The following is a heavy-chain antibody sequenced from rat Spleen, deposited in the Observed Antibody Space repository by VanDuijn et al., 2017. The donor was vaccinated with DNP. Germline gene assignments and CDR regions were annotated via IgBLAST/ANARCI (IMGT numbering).Heavy chain of an antibody. J-gene: IGHJ2*01. CDR2: INYSGST. D-gene: IGHD1-5*01. Sequence: EVQLQESGPGLMKPSQSLSLTCSVTGFSITSNYWAWIRKLPGNKMEWIGYINYSGSTGYNPSLKSRISITRDTSKNRFFLHLNSVTTEDTATYYCARWNIGTTTLDYWGQGVMVTVSS. CDR3: ARWNIGTTTLDY. V-gene: IGHV3-1*01. CDR1: GFSITSNY.